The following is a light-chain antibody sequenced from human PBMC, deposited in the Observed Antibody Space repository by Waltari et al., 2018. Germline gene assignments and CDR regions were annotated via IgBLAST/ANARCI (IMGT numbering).Light chain of an antibody. J-gene: IGKJ4*01. CDR1: QSLLHSNGYNY. CDR2: LGS. CDR3: MQALQTPRT. V-gene: IGKV2-28*01. Sequence: DIVMTQSPLSLPVTPGEPASISCRSSQSLLHSNGYNYLDWYLQKPGQSPQLLIYLGSNRASGVPDRFSGSGSVTDFTLKISRVEAEDVGVYYCMQALQTPRTFGGGTKVEIK.